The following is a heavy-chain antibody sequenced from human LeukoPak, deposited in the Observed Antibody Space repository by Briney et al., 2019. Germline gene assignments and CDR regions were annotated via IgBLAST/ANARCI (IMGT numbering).Heavy chain of an antibody. V-gene: IGHV5-51*01. CDR3: ARLHCSSTSCYTGDAFDI. CDR1: GYSFTSYW. CDR2: IYPGDSDT. D-gene: IGHD2-2*02. J-gene: IGHJ3*02. Sequence: GESLKISCKGSGYSFTSYWIGWVRQMPGKGLEWMGIIYPGDSDTRYSPSFQGQVTISADKSINTAYLQWSSLKASDTAIYYCARLHCSSTSCYTGDAFDIWGQGTLVTVSS.